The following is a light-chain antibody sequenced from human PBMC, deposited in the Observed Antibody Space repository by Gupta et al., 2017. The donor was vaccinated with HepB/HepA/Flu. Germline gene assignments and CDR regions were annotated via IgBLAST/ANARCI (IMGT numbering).Light chain of an antibody. CDR2: DAS. Sequence: EIVFTQSPATLSLSPGERATLSGRASQSVRMYLGWYQQKPGHAPKLLIYDASTRDSGIPVRFSGSGSGTEFTFTISRLGPEEFGVYYCEHMSNCPSHFGQWTKMEIK. CDR3: EHMSNCPSH. J-gene: IGKJ2*01. V-gene: IGKV3-11*01. CDR1: QSVRMY.